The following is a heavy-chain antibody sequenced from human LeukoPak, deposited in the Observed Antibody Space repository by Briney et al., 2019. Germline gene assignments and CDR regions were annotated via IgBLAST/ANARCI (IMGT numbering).Heavy chain of an antibody. CDR1: GFTFGDYA. V-gene: IGHV3-49*03. CDR3: TRDAGSQHFDWPERNY. J-gene: IGHJ4*02. D-gene: IGHD3-9*01. CDR2: IRSKAYGGTT. Sequence: PGGSLRLSCTASGFTFGDYAMSWFRQAPGKGLEWVGFIRSKAYGGTTEYAASVKGRFTISRDDSKSIAYLQMNSLKTEDTAVYYCTRDAGSQHFDWPERNYWGQGTLVTVSS.